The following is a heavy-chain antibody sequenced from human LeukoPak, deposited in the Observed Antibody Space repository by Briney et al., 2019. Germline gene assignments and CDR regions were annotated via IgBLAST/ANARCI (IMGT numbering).Heavy chain of an antibody. J-gene: IGHJ6*02. Sequence: SETLSLTCTVSGGSISSYYWSWIRLPPGKGLEWIGYIYYSGSTNYTPSLKSRVTISVDTSKNQFSLKLSSVTAADTAVYYCARGSRSIMVYHYGMDVWGQGTTVTVSS. CDR1: GGSISSYY. D-gene: IGHD2-8*01. V-gene: IGHV4-59*01. CDR2: IYYSGST. CDR3: ARGSRSIMVYHYGMDV.